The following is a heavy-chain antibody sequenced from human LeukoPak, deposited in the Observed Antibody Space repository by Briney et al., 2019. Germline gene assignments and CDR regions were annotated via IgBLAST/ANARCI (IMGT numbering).Heavy chain of an antibody. J-gene: IGHJ4*02. Sequence: PETLSLTCRVFSDSIIIYNWSWIRQPPGEGLEWIGHIYYTGSTNYNPALQCRVTIPVDTSKNQFSLKLTSVNAADTAVDYCVRDLNHYFYKWGQGTLVTVSS. D-gene: IGHD3-16*01. CDR1: SDSIIIYN. CDR2: IYYTGST. CDR3: VRDLNHYFYK. V-gene: IGHV4-59*01.